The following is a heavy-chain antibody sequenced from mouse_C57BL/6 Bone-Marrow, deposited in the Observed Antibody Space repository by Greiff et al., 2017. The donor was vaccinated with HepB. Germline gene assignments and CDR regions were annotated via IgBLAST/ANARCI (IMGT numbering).Heavy chain of an antibody. V-gene: IGHV1-85*01. CDR2: IYPRDGST. CDR1: GYTFTSYD. CDR3: VKDYYGSRGFYYYAMDY. D-gene: IGHD1-1*01. Sequence: VKLVESGPELVKPGASVKLSCKASGYTFTSYDINWVKQRPGQGLEWIGWIYPRDGSTKYNEKFKGKATLTVDTSSSTAYMELHSLTSEDSAVYFCVKDYYGSRGFYYYAMDYWGQGTSVTVSS. J-gene: IGHJ4*01.